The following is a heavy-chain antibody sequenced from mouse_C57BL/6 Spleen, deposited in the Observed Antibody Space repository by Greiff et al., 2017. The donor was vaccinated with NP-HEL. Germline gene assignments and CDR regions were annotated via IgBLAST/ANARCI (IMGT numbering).Heavy chain of an antibody. D-gene: IGHD4-1*01. Sequence: EVKVVESGGDLVKPGGSLKLSCAASGFTFSSYGMSWVRQTPDKRLEWVATISSGGSYTYYPDSVKGRFTISRDNAKNTLYLQMSSLKSEDTAMYYCASLTGTLDYWGQGTTLTVSS. CDR2: ISSGGSYT. J-gene: IGHJ2*01. CDR1: GFTFSSYG. V-gene: IGHV5-6*01. CDR3: ASLTGTLDY.